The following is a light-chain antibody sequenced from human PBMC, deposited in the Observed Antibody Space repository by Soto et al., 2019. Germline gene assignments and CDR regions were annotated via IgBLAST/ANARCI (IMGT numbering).Light chain of an antibody. CDR3: SSYTSSSTRV. CDR2: DVT. V-gene: IGLV2-14*01. CDR1: SSDVGAYKY. Sequence: QSALTQPASVSGSPGQSITISCTGTSSDVGAYKYVSWYQQHPGKAPKLLIYDVTNRASGVSTRFSGSKSGNTASLTISGLQAEDEADYYCSSYTSSSTRVFGGGTKLTVL. J-gene: IGLJ3*02.